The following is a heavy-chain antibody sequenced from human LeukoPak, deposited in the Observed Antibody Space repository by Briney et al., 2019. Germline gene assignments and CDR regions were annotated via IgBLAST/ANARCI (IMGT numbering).Heavy chain of an antibody. J-gene: IGHJ4*02. CDR1: GGSFSGYY. CDR2: INHSGST. CDR3: ARTITYYYDSSGYYADY. V-gene: IGHV4-34*01. Sequence: SETLSLTCAVYGGSFSGYYWSWTRQPPGKGLEWIGEINHSGSTNYNPSLKSRVTISVDTSKNQFSLKLSSVTAADTAVYYCARTITYYYDSSGYYADYWGQGTLVTVSS. D-gene: IGHD3-22*01.